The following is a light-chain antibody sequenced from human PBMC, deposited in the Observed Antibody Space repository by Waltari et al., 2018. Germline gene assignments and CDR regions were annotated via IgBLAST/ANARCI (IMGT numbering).Light chain of an antibody. CDR1: NSNIGNNY. J-gene: IGLJ3*02. CDR3: AAWDDSLSGWV. CDR2: MDN. V-gene: IGLV1-47*01. Sequence: QSVLTQPPSASGTPGQGVTISCYGSNSNIGNNYVSCYQQLPGTAPKLLIDMDNERPSVVPYQFSGSKSGTSASLAISGLRSDNEAAYYCAAWDDSLSGWVFGGGTKLTVL.